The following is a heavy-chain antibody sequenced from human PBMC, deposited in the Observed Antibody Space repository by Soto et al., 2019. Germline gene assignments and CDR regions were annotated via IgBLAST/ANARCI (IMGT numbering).Heavy chain of an antibody. D-gene: IGHD1-7*01. CDR1: GYTFTNYG. J-gene: IGHJ2*01. V-gene: IGHV1-18*01. CDR3: ARGGTVKLRYWYFDL. CDR2: TSAYNGNT. Sequence: ASVKVSCKTSGYTFTNYGISWVRQAPGRGLEWLGWTSAYNGNTNYAQKFQDRVTMTTDTSTSTVYMELRSLRSDDTAVYYCARGGTVKLRYWYFDLWGRGTLFTDAS.